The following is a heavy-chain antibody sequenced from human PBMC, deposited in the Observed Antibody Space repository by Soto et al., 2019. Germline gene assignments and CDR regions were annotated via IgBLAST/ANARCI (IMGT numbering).Heavy chain of an antibody. CDR3: ARNLSPADGNHFYDAFDI. J-gene: IGHJ3*02. Sequence: EVQLVESGGDLVQPGGSLRLSCAASGFTFSTYWMTWVRQAPGRGLEWVANIRKDASVIHYADSVEGRFTISRDNAKKSLYLLISSLRAEDTAVYFCARNLSPADGNHFYDAFDIWSQGTVVTISS. D-gene: IGHD2-2*01. CDR2: IRKDASVI. CDR1: GFTFSTYW. V-gene: IGHV3-7*01.